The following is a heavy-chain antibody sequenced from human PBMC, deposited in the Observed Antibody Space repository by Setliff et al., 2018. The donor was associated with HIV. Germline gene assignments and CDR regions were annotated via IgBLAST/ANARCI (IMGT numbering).Heavy chain of an antibody. CDR1: GYSISSGYY. D-gene: IGHD2-15*01. V-gene: IGHV3-53*05. J-gene: IGHJ6*02. CDR2: IYSGGST. CDR3: AKDVCSGAYCYAYYYYGMDV. Sequence: ETLSLTCTVSGYSISSGYYWSWIRQTPGTGLEWVPGIYSGGSTYYADSVKGRFTISRDNSKTTLYLQTNSLRVEDTGVYYCAKDVCSGAYCYAYYYYGMDVWGQGPMVTVSS.